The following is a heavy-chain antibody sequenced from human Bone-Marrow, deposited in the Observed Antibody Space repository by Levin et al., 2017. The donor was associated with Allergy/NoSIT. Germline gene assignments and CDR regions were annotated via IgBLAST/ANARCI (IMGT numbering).Heavy chain of an antibody. Sequence: GESLKISCAASGFTFSDYYMSWIRQAPGKGLEWVSYISSSSSYTNYADSVKGRFTISRDNAKNSLYLQMNSLRAEDTAVYYCARAGIPFPRIAARPLYYYYYMDVWGKGTTVTVSS. D-gene: IGHD6-6*01. CDR3: ARAGIPFPRIAARPLYYYYYMDV. CDR1: GFTFSDYY. CDR2: ISSSSSYT. V-gene: IGHV3-11*06. J-gene: IGHJ6*03.